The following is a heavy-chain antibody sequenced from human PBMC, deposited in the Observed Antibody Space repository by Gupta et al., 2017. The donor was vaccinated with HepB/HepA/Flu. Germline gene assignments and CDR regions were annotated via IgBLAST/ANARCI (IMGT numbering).Heavy chain of an antibody. V-gene: IGHV3-15*01. J-gene: IGHJ4*02. CDR1: RFTFTKAW. D-gene: IGHD2-21*01. CDR2: IKSKVDGGTI. CDR3: CTEGQTEAGAFYSK. Sequence: VEAGGGLVRPGGSLRLSCEASRFTFTKAWMSWVRQAPGEGLEWVGRIKSKVDGGTIEYAAPVKGRCTSSRDDLKNTLYLQMNSLRSEDTAVDDCCTEGQTEAGAFYSKWGQGTRVAVST.